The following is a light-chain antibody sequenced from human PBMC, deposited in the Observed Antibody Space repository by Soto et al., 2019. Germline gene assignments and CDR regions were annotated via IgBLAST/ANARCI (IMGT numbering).Light chain of an antibody. V-gene: IGKV2-30*01. Sequence: EVVMTQSPLSLPVTLGQPASISCRSSQSLVYSDGNAYLNWFHQRPGQSPRRLLYRVSNRDSGVPDRFSGSGSGTDFTLKISRVETEDVGVYYCMQGTHWPPTFGRGTKVEIK. CDR2: RVS. CDR3: MQGTHWPPT. CDR1: QSLVYSDGNAY. J-gene: IGKJ1*01.